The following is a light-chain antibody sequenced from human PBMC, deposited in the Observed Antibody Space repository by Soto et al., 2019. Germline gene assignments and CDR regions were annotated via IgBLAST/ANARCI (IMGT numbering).Light chain of an antibody. V-gene: IGKV1-12*01. CDR2: AAS. Sequence: DIQMTQSPSSVSASVGDRVTITCRASQDISSWLAWYQQKPGNAPKVLIFAASTLKTGAPSRFSGSGSGTDFTLTTSSLXPEDFATYFCQQADSFPLTFGGGTKVDIK. CDR1: QDISSW. J-gene: IGKJ4*01. CDR3: QQADSFPLT.